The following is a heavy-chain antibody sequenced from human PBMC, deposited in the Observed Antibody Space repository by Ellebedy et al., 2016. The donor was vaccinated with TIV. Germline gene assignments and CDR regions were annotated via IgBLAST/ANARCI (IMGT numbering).Heavy chain of an antibody. J-gene: IGHJ4*02. CDR1: GFTFSNAW. Sequence: GESLKISCAASGFTFSNAWMNWVRQAPGKGLEWVGRIQSKTDGGTTDYSAPVKGRFTISRDDSKNTLYLQMNSLKTEDTAVYYCTTDLLRERPNWGIRSFDDWGQGTLVTVSS. CDR3: TTDLLRERPNWGIRSFDD. D-gene: IGHD7-27*01. V-gene: IGHV3-15*07. CDR2: IQSKTDGGTT.